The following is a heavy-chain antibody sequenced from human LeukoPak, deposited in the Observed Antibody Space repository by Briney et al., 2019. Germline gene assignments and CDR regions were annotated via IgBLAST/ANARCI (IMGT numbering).Heavy chain of an antibody. CDR2: IRYDGSNK. CDR1: GFTFSSYG. J-gene: IGHJ5*02. V-gene: IGHV3-30*02. CDR3: AKDRQCYYGSGSYYNFGFDP. D-gene: IGHD3-10*01. Sequence: PGGTLRLSCAASGFTFSSYGMTWVRQAPGKGLEWVAFIRYDGSNKYFADSVKGRFTISRDNSKNTLYLQMNSLRAEDTAVYYCAKDRQCYYGSGSYYNFGFDPWGQGTLVTVSS.